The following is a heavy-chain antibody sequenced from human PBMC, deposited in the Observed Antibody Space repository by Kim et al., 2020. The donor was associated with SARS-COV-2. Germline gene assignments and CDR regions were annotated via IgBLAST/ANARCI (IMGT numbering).Heavy chain of an antibody. Sequence: ASVKVSCKASGYTFTSYDINWVRQATGQGLEWMGWMNPNSGNTGYAQKFQGRVTMTRNTSISTAYMELSSLRSEDTAVYYCARAAGRLRITIFGVAPPNYYYYGMDVWGQGTTVTVSS. V-gene: IGHV1-8*01. J-gene: IGHJ6*02. CDR1: GYTFTSYD. D-gene: IGHD3-3*01. CDR2: MNPNSGNT. CDR3: ARAAGRLRITIFGVAPPNYYYYGMDV.